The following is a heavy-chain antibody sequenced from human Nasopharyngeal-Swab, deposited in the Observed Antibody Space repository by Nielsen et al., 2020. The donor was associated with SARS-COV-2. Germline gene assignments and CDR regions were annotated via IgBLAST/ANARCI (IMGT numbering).Heavy chain of an antibody. J-gene: IGHJ6*02. D-gene: IGHD2-2*01. CDR2: IKQDGSEK. Sequence: GGSLRLSCAASGFTFSSYWMSWVRQAPGKGLEWVANIKQDGSEKYYVDSVKGRFTISRDNAKNSLYLQMNSLRAEDTAVYYCARDITLADIVVVPAAMDYYGMDVWGQETTVTVSS. CDR1: GFTFSSYW. CDR3: ARDITLADIVVVPAAMDYYGMDV. V-gene: IGHV3-7*01.